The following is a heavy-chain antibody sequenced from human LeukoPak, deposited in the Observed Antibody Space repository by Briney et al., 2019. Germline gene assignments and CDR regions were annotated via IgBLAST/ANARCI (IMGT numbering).Heavy chain of an antibody. CDR1: GCTLSNHW. Sequence: SGGSLRLSCAASGCTLSNHWMHWVRQAPGKGLVWVSRISGDEIWTTYADSVKGRFIISRDNAKDTLYLQMNTLRTEDTAVYYCAREYNSGPKQTDAFDLWGQGTMVTVSS. CDR2: ISGDEIWT. CDR3: AREYNSGPKQTDAFDL. J-gene: IGHJ3*01. D-gene: IGHD6-19*01. V-gene: IGHV3-74*03.